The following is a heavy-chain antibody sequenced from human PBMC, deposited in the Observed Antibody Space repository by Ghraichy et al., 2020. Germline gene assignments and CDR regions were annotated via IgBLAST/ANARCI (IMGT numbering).Heavy chain of an antibody. Sequence: SETLSLTCAVYGGSFSGYYWSWIRQPPGKGLEWIGEINHSGSTNYNPSLKSRVTISVDTSKNQFSLKLSSVTAADTAVYYCARVAGGGSIAADLYYYYGMDVWGQGTTVTVSS. D-gene: IGHD6-13*01. J-gene: IGHJ6*02. CDR2: INHSGST. CDR1: GGSFSGYY. V-gene: IGHV4-34*01. CDR3: ARVAGGGSIAADLYYYYGMDV.